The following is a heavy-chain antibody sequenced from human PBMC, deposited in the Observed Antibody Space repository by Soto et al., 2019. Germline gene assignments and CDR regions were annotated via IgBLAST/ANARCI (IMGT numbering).Heavy chain of an antibody. J-gene: IGHJ6*02. Sequence: SQTLSLTCAISGDSVSSNSAAWNWIRQSPSRGLEWLGRTYYRSKWYNDYAVSVKSRITINPDTSKNQFSLQLNSVTPEDTAVYYCARDDWGQQLVRGRGFYYGMDLWGQGTTVTVSS. CDR2: TYYRSKWYN. CDR1: GDSVSSNSAA. CDR3: ARDDWGQQLVRGRGFYYGMDL. D-gene: IGHD6-13*01. V-gene: IGHV6-1*01.